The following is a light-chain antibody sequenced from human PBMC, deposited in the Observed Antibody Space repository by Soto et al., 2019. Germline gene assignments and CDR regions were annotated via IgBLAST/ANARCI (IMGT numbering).Light chain of an antibody. CDR2: EVS. CDR1: SSDVGGYNY. V-gene: IGLV2-14*01. J-gene: IGLJ3*02. Sequence: QSVLTQPASVSGSPGQSITISCTGTSSDVGGYNYVSWYQQHPGKAPKLMIYEVSNRPSGVSNRFSGSKSGNTASLTISGLQAEDEADYYCQTWGTGIRVFGGGTKVTVL. CDR3: QTWGTGIRV.